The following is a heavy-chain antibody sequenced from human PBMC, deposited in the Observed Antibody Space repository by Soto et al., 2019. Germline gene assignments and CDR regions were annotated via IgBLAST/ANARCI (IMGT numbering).Heavy chain of an antibody. V-gene: IGHV2-70*01. CDR1: GFPLSTSGMC. D-gene: IGHD4-17*01. J-gene: IGHJ6*02. CDR2: IDWDDDK. Sequence: GSGPTLVNPTQTLTLTCTFSGFPLSTSGMCVNWIRQPPGKALEWLALIDWDDDKYYSTSLKTRLTISKDTSKNQVVLTMTNMDPVDTATYYCARIRVKTTVVTRPYYYYYGMDVWGQGTTVTVSS. CDR3: ARIRVKTTVVTRPYYYYYGMDV.